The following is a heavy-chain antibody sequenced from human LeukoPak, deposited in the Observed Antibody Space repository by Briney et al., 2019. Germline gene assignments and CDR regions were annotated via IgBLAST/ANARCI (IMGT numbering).Heavy chain of an antibody. J-gene: IGHJ4*02. D-gene: IGHD3-22*01. CDR1: GYSFSSYW. Sequence: GESLKISCKGSGYSFSSYWIGWVRQMPGKGLEWMGIIYPGDSDTRYSPSFQGQVTISADKSISTAYLQWSSLKASDTAMYYCARGLSGSDGYHFIDYWGQGTLVTVSS. CDR2: IYPGDSDT. CDR3: ARGLSGSDGYHFIDY. V-gene: IGHV5-51*01.